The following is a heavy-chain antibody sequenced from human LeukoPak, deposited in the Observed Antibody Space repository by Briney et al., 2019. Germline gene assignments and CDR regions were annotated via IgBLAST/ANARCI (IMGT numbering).Heavy chain of an antibody. CDR3: ARAHYNWNEPPFDS. CDR2: IWYDGSNK. Sequence: PGGSLRPSCAASGFFFSSYGMHWVRLAPGKGLEWVALIWYDGSNKYYADSVKGRFTISRDNSKNTLSLQMNSLRAEDTAVYYCARAHYNWNEPPFDSWGQGTLVTVSS. V-gene: IGHV3-33*01. CDR1: GFFFSSYG. J-gene: IGHJ4*02. D-gene: IGHD1-20*01.